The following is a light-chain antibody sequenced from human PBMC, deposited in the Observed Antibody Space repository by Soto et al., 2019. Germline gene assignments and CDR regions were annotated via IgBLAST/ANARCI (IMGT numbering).Light chain of an antibody. CDR1: QTVRNSY. J-gene: IGKJ2*01. V-gene: IGKV3-20*01. Sequence: EIVFAQSPGTLSLSPGERATLSCRASQTVRNSYLAWYQQKPGQAPRLLISGVSARATGIPDRFSGSGSGTDFTLTISRLEPEDFAVFYCQQYDGSLPYTFGQGTKLEIK. CDR2: GVS. CDR3: QQYDGSLPYT.